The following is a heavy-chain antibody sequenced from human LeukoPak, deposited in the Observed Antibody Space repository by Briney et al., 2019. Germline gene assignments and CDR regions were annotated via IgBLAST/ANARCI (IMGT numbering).Heavy chain of an antibody. CDR3: ARRGGYYGSGRTYWFDP. Sequence: PSETLSLTCTVSGGSISDSSYYWVWIRQPPGKGLEWIGTIYYSGSAYYSPSLKSRVTMFVDTSKNQFSLKLSSVTAADTAVYYCARRGGYYGSGRTYWFDPWGLGTLVTVSS. V-gene: IGHV4-39*01. CDR1: GGSISDSSYY. J-gene: IGHJ5*02. D-gene: IGHD3-10*01. CDR2: IYYSGSA.